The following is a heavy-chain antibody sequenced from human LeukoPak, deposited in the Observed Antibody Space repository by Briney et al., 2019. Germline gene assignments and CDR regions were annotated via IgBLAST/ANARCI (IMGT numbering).Heavy chain of an antibody. J-gene: IGHJ4*02. D-gene: IGHD2-15*01. CDR2: IKQDRSEK. CDR3: ARATRGVASNFDY. Sequence: GGSLRLSCAASGFTFTNYWMSWVRQAPGKGLELVANIKQDRSEKYYVDSVKGRFTISRDNAKNSVYLQMNRLRAEDTAVYYCARATRGVASNFDYWGQGTLVTVSS. CDR1: GFTFTNYW. V-gene: IGHV3-7*01.